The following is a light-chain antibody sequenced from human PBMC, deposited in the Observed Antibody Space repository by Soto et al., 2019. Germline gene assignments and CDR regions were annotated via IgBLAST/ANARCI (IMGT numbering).Light chain of an antibody. Sequence: DIVMTQCPDSLSVSLGERATINCKSSQTVLYSSNNKNHLAWYQQRPGQPPKLLFSWASTRESGVPDRFSASGSGTDFTLSIGSLQAEDVAVYYCQQYYSTPRTFGQGTKVDIK. J-gene: IGKJ1*01. CDR1: QTVLYSSNNKNH. V-gene: IGKV4-1*01. CDR2: WAS. CDR3: QQYYSTPRT.